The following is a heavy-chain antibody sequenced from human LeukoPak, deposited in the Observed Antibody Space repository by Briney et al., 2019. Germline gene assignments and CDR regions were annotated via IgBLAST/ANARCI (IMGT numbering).Heavy chain of an antibody. D-gene: IGHD3-10*01. Sequence: SETLSLTCTVSGGSINRGGHYWSWIRQHPGKGLEWIGYISYSGRTDYKPSLESRVTISVDTSKNQFSLKLTSVTAADTAIYYCAREAYGNEPYFDYWGQGTLVTVSS. CDR3: AREAYGNEPYFDY. CDR1: GGSINRGGHY. J-gene: IGHJ4*02. CDR2: ISYSGRT. V-gene: IGHV4-31*03.